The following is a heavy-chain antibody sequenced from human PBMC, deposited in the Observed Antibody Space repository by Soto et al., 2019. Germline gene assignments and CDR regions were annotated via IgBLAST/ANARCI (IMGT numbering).Heavy chain of an antibody. CDR2: ISSSSSYT. V-gene: IGHV3-11*05. J-gene: IGHJ4*02. Sequence: QVQLVESGGGLVKPGGSLRLSCAASGFTFSDYYMSWIRQAPGKGLEWVSYISSSSSYTNYADSVKGRFTISRDNANKSLYLQMNSLRAEDTAVYYCATGQYYYDSSGYYYSWVQGTLVNVSS. CDR3: ATGQYYYDSSGYYYS. D-gene: IGHD3-22*01. CDR1: GFTFSDYY.